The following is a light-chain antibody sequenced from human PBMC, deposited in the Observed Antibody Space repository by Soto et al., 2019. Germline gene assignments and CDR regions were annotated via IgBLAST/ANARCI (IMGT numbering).Light chain of an antibody. CDR2: KAS. CDR3: QQYNTYPLT. V-gene: IGKV1-5*03. CDR1: QSISSW. J-gene: IGKJ4*01. Sequence: DIQMTQSPSTLSASVGDRVTITCRAGQSISSWLAWYQQKPGKAPKLLIYKASSLESGVPSRFSGSGSGTEFTLTISSLQPDDFATYYCQQYNTYPLTFGGGNKV.